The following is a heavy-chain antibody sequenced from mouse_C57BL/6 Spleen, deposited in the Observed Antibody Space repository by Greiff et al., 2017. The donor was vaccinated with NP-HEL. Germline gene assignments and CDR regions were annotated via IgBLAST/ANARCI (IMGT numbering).Heavy chain of an antibody. Sequence: EVKLMESGGGLVQSGRSLRLSCATSGFTFSDFYMEWVRQAPGKGLEWIAASRNKANDYTTEDSASVKGRFIVSRDTSQSSLYLHMNALRAEDTAIYYCARDASWDYAMGYWGQGTSVTVSS. CDR2: SRNKANDYTT. D-gene: IGHD4-1*01. CDR1: GFTFSDFY. V-gene: IGHV7-1*01. CDR3: ARDASWDYAMGY. J-gene: IGHJ4*01.